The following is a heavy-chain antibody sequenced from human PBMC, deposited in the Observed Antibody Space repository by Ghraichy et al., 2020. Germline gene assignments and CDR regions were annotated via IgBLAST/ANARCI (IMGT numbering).Heavy chain of an antibody. CDR1: RAHVRTSV. CDR2: ISLNNGDR. CDR3: VRDERWMPDY. D-gene: IGHD5-12*01. J-gene: IGHJ4*02. Sequence: ASVKVSCKIGRAHVRTSVTCRKLVCRRLRVKKKGWISLNNGDRQYAETVQGRLSMTTDASTSTAYMELRSLRSDDTAVYYCVRDERWMPDYWGQGTLVTVSS. V-gene: IGHV1-18*01.